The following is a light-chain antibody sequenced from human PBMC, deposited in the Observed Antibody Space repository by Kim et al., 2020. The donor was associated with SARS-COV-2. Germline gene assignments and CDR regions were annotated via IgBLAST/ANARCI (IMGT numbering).Light chain of an antibody. CDR3: CSYAGSSTFVV. J-gene: IGLJ2*01. CDR2: EVS. V-gene: IGLV2-23*02. CDR1: SIDVGSYNL. Sequence: QSITLPRSGTSIDVGSYNLVSWYQQHPGKAPKLMIYEVSKRPSGVSNRFSCSKSGNTASLTISGLQAEEEADYYCCSYAGSSTFVVFGGGTQLTVL.